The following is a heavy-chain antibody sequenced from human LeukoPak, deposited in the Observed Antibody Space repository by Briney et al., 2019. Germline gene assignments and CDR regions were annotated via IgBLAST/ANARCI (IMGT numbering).Heavy chain of an antibody. CDR2: ISYDGSNK. D-gene: IGHD6-13*01. V-gene: IGHV3-30-3*01. CDR1: GYTFTSYA. Sequence: SCKASGYTFTSYAMHWVRRAPGKGLEWVAVISYDGSNKYYADSVKGRFTISRDNSKNTLYLQMNSLRAEDTAVYYCASYSSSWYAFDYWGQGTLVTVSS. J-gene: IGHJ4*02. CDR3: ASYSSSWYAFDY.